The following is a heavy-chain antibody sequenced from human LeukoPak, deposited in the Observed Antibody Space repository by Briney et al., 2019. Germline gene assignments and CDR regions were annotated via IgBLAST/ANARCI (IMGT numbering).Heavy chain of an antibody. J-gene: IGHJ4*02. CDR3: ARDRSSSGWYYFDY. CDR1: GGSISSYY. D-gene: IGHD6-19*01. Sequence: SETLSLTCTVSGGSISSYYWSWIRQPPGKGLEWIGYIYYSGSTNYNPSLKSRVTISVDTSKNQFSLKLSSVTAADTAVYYCARDRSSSGWYYFDYWGQGTLVTVSS. CDR2: IYYSGST. V-gene: IGHV4-59*01.